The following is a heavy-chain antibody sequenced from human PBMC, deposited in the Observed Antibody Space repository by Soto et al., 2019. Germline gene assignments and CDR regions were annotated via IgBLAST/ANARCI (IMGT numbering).Heavy chain of an antibody. J-gene: IGHJ4*02. V-gene: IGHV1-18*01. CDR3: ARDPPQGYSSSWYQIDY. Sequence: ASGKVSCKASGYTFTSYGISWVRQAPGQGLEWMGWISAYNGNTNYAQKLQGRVTMTTDTSTSTAYMELRSLRSDDTAVYYCARDPPQGYSSSWYQIDYWGQGTLVTVSS. CDR2: ISAYNGNT. CDR1: GYTFTSYG. D-gene: IGHD6-13*01.